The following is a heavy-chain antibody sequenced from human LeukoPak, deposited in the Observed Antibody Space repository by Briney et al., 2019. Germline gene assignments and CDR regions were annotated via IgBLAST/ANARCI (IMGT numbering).Heavy chain of an antibody. J-gene: IGHJ4*02. V-gene: IGHV3-23*01. CDR2: ISGSGGST. CDR1: GFTFSSYA. Sequence: PGGSLRLSCAVSGFTFSSYAMSWVRQAPGKGLEWVSAISGSGGSTYYADSVKGRFTISRDNSKNTLYLQMNSLRAEDTAVYYCAKSNSIAARSSAFDYWGQGALVTVSS. CDR3: AKSNSIAARSSAFDY. D-gene: IGHD6-6*01.